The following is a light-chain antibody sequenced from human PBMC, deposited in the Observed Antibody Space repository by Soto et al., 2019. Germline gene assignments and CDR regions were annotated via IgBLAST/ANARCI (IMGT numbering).Light chain of an antibody. CDR2: GAS. J-gene: IGKJ5*01. CDR3: QQYGSSAPIT. V-gene: IGKV3-20*01. CDR1: QSVSSN. Sequence: IVMTQSPATLSVSPGERATVFCRASQSVSSNLAWYQQKPGQAPRLLIYGASIRATGIPDRFSGSGSETDFTLTISRLEPEDFALYYCQQYGSSAPITFGQGTRLEIK.